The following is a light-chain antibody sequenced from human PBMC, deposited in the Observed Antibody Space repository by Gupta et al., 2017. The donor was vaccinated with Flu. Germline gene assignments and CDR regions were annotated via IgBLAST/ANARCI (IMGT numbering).Light chain of an antibody. CDR2: DIS. CDR3: QQDGNSPRT. J-gene: IGKJ1*01. CDR1: QSVTSTY. Sequence: GTLSLSPGERATLSCRASQSVTSTYLAWYQQTPGQAPRLLIYDISTSATGIPDRFSGSGSGTDFTLTISRLEPEDFAVYYCQQDGNSPRTFGQGTKVEIK. V-gene: IGKV3-20*01.